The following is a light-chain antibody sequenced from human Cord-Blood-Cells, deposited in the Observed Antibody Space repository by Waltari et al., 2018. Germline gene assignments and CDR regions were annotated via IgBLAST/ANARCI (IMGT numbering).Light chain of an antibody. CDR1: SSDVGSYNL. CDR3: CSYAGSSTWV. J-gene: IGLJ3*02. Sequence: QSALTQPAPVSGSPGQSITISCPGPSSDVGSYNLVPWYQQHPGKAPKLMIYEGSKRPSGVSNRFSGSKSGNTASLTISGLQAEDEADYYCCSYAGSSTWVFGGGTKLTVL. CDR2: EGS. V-gene: IGLV2-23*01.